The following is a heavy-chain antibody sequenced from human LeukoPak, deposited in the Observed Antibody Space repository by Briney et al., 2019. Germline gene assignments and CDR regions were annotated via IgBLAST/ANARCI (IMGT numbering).Heavy chain of an antibody. D-gene: IGHD6-13*01. CDR1: GFTFDDYA. J-gene: IGHJ4*02. CDR3: AKDRGSSWGFDY. Sequence: GGSLRLSCAASGFTFDDYAMHWVRQAPGKGLEWVSGISWNSGSIGYADSVKGRFTISRDNAKNSLYLQMNSLRTEDTALYYCAKDRGSSWGFDYWGQGTLVTVSS. V-gene: IGHV3-9*01. CDR2: ISWNSGSI.